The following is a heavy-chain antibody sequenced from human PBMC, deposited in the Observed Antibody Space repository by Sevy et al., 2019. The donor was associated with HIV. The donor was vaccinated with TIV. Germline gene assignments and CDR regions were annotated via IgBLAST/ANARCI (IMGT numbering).Heavy chain of an antibody. D-gene: IGHD3-3*01. Sequence: GESLKISCKGSGYSFTSYWIGWVRQMPGKGLEWMGIIYPGDSDTRYSPSFQGQVTISADKSISTAYLQWSSLKASDTAMYYCVRAESITIFGVVIAGKYYFDYWGQGTLVTVSS. J-gene: IGHJ4*02. V-gene: IGHV5-51*01. CDR3: VRAESITIFGVVIAGKYYFDY. CDR2: IYPGDSDT. CDR1: GYSFTSYW.